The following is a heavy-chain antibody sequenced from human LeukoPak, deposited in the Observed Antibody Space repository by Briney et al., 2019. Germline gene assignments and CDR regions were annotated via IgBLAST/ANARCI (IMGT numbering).Heavy chain of an antibody. V-gene: IGHV3-23*01. CDR2: MSGSGVST. D-gene: IGHD3-22*01. Sequence: GGSLRLSCAASGFTFSSYAMTWVRQAPGKGLEWVSAMSGSGVSTDYADSVKGRFTISRDNSKSTVYLQMNSLRAEDTAVYYCAKPQYYYDSSGYYYFDYWGQGTLVTVSS. CDR1: GFTFSSYA. J-gene: IGHJ4*02. CDR3: AKPQYYYDSSGYYYFDY.